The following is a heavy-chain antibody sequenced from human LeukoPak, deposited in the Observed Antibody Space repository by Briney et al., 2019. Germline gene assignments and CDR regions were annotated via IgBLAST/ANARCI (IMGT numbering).Heavy chain of an antibody. J-gene: IGHJ4*02. CDR1: GFTFSSYA. V-gene: IGHV3-30*04. Sequence: GGSLRLSCAASGFTFSSYAMHWVRQAPGKGLEWVAVISYDGSNKYYADSVKGRFTISRDNSKNTLYLQMTSLRAEDTAVYYCAKEEPKDYVWGTYRSYYFDYWGQGTLVTVSS. CDR3: AKEEPKDYVWGTYRSYYFDY. CDR2: ISYDGSNK. D-gene: IGHD3-16*02.